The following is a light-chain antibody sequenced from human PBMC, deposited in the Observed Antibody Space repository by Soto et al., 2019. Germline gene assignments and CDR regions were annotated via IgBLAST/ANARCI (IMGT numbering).Light chain of an antibody. CDR1: SSNIGAGYD. V-gene: IGLV1-40*01. Sequence: QSLLTQPPSVSGAPGQRCTIACTGSSSNIGAGYDVHWYQQLPGTAPKLLIYGNSNRPSGVPDRFSGSKSGTSASLAITGLHAEDEADYHCQSYDSSLSGNYVFGTGTKV. CDR3: QSYDSSLSGNYV. CDR2: GNS. J-gene: IGLJ1*01.